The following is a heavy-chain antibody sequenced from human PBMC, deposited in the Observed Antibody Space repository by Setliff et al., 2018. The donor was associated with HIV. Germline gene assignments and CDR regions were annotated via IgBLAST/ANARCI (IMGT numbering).Heavy chain of an antibody. V-gene: IGHV3-30*02. CDR2: IRSDETNK. CDR3: ARISVASRYNSDMDV. CDR1: GFIFSTYG. J-gene: IGHJ6*03. Sequence: PGGSLRLSCEASGFIFSTYGMHWVRQAPGKGLEWVAFIRSDETNKYYSDSVKGRFTTSRDTSKNTLFLQINSLRPEDTAVYYCARISVASRYNSDMDVWGKGTTVTVS. D-gene: IGHD5-12*01.